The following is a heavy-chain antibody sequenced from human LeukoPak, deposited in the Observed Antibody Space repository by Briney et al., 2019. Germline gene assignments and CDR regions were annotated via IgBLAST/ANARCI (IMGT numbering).Heavy chain of an antibody. CDR2: INPNGGGT. CDR3: ARENNSGWYRKAAFDY. Sequence: ASVKVSCKASGYTFTGCYMHWVRQAPGQGLEWMGWINPNGGGTNYAQKFQGRVTLTRDTSISTAYMEVSRLESDDTAVYYCARENNSGWYRKAAFDYWGQGTLVTVAS. J-gene: IGHJ4*02. V-gene: IGHV1-2*02. D-gene: IGHD6-19*01. CDR1: GYTFTGCY.